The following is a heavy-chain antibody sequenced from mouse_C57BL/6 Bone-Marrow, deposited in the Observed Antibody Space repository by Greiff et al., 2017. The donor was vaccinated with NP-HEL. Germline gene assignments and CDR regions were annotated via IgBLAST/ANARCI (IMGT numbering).Heavy chain of an antibody. V-gene: IGHV1-22*01. J-gene: IGHJ1*03. CDR3: ARFYYGSSYWYFDV. D-gene: IGHD1-1*01. Sequence: EVQLQQSGPELVKPGASVKMSCKASGYTFTDYNMHWVKQSHGKSLEWIGYINPNNGGTSYNQKFKGKATLTVNKSSSTAYMELLSLTSEDSAVYYCARFYYGSSYWYFDVWGTGTTVTVSS. CDR1: GYTFTDYN. CDR2: INPNNGGT.